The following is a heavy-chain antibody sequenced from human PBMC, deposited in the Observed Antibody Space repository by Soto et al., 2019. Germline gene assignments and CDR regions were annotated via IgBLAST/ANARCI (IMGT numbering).Heavy chain of an antibody. J-gene: IGHJ6*02. CDR2: IYYSGST. D-gene: IGHD6-13*01. CDR3: ARDGMYSRIPRAYYGMDV. CDR1: GGSVSSGSYY. Sequence: PSETLSLTCTVSGGSVSSGSYYWSWIRQPPGKGLEWIGYIYYSGSTNYNPSLKSRVTISVDTSKNQFSLKLSSVTAADTAVYYCARDGMYSRIPRAYYGMDVWGQGTTVTVSS. V-gene: IGHV4-61*01.